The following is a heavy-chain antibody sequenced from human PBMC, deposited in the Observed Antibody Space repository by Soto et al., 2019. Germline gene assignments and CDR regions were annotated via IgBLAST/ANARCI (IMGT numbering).Heavy chain of an antibody. J-gene: IGHJ4*02. CDR2: IYWDDDK. CDR1: GFSLTTTEVA. D-gene: IGHD6-13*01. V-gene: IGHV2-5*02. CDR3: HHSGPIAKVAFDY. Sequence: QITLKESGPSLVNPTQSLTLTCSFSGFSLTTTEVAVRWIRQPPGKALEWLALIYWDDDKRYSPSLKSSLTITKHTAKTQVVIKLTNVHPDDTATYFCHHSGPIAKVAFDYWGQGILVTVSS.